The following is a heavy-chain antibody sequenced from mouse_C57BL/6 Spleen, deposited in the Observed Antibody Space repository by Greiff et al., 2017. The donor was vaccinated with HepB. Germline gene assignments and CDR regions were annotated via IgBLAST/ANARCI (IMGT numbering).Heavy chain of an antibody. V-gene: IGHV1-50*01. CDR2: IDPSDSYT. CDR1: GYTFTSYW. Sequence: VQLQQSGAELVKPGASVKLSCKASGYTFTSYWMQWVKQRPGQGLEWIGEIDPSDSYTNYNQKFKGKATLTVDTSSSTAYMQLSSLTSEDSAVYYWARQLRQGGFAYWGQGTLVTVSA. D-gene: IGHD3-2*02. CDR3: ARQLRQGGFAY. J-gene: IGHJ3*01.